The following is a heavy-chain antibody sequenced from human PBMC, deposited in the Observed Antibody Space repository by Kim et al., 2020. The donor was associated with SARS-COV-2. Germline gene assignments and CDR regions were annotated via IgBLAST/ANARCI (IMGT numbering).Heavy chain of an antibody. Sequence: GGSLRLSCAASGFTFSSYEMNWVRQAPEKGLEWLSYISGSATIYYADSVKGRFTISRDDAKNSLYLQMNSLRVEDTGVYYCVRSGGLDSWGQGTLGTV. CDR1: GFTFSSYE. V-gene: IGHV3-48*03. J-gene: IGHJ4*02. CDR3: VRSGGLDS. D-gene: IGHD1-26*01. CDR2: ISGSATI.